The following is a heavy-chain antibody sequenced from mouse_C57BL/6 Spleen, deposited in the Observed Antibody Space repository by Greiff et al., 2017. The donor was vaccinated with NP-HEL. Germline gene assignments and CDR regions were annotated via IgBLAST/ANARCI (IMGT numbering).Heavy chain of an antibody. CDR2: ISNGGGST. Sequence: EVQVVESGGGLVQPGGSLKLSCAASGFTFSDYYMYWVRQTPEKRLEWVAYISNGGGSTYYPDTVKGRFTISRDNAKNTLYLQMSRLKSEDTAMYYCARGDYGSSWGYAMDYWGQGTSVTVSS. V-gene: IGHV5-12*01. J-gene: IGHJ4*01. D-gene: IGHD1-1*01. CDR1: GFTFSDYY. CDR3: ARGDYGSSWGYAMDY.